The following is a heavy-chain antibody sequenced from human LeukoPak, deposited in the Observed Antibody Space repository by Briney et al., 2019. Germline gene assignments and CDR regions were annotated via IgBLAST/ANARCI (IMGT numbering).Heavy chain of an antibody. V-gene: IGHV3-23*01. D-gene: IGHD5-18*01. CDR1: GFTFSRYR. CDR2: ISGSGDST. CDR3: AKVDSGNSYRSIDY. J-gene: IGHJ4*02. Sequence: GGSLRLFCAASGFTFSRYRMSWVRQAPGKGLEWVSAISGSGDSTSYADSVKGRYTMSRDNSKNTLYLQMTSLRAEDTAVYYCAKVDSGNSYRSIDYWGQGTLVTVSS.